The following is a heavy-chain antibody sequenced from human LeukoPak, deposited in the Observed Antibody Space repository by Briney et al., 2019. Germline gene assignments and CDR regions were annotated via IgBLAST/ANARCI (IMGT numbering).Heavy chain of an antibody. V-gene: IGHV3-74*01. CDR2: MSSDGTGT. CDR3: ARGGAGYFFDF. Sequence: GGSLRLSCTSSTFALGSYWMHWVRQVPGGGLVWVARMSSDGTGTNCADSVKGRFTISRDNAKNSLYLQMNSLRVEDTAVYYCARGGAGYFFDFWGQGTLVTVSS. J-gene: IGHJ4*02. D-gene: IGHD5-12*01. CDR1: TFALGSYW.